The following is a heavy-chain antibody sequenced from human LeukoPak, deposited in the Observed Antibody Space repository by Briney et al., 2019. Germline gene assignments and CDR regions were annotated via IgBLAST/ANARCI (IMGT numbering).Heavy chain of an antibody. CDR3: ARQKYVGYYYDY. CDR2: IYYSGST. V-gene: IGHV4-59*08. Sequence: PSETLSLICTVSGGSISSYYWSWIRQPPGKGLEWIGYIYYSGSTNYNPSLKSRVTISVDTSKNQFSLKLSSVTAADTAVYYCARQKYVGYYYDYWGQGTLVTVSS. D-gene: IGHD1-26*01. J-gene: IGHJ4*02. CDR1: GGSISSYY.